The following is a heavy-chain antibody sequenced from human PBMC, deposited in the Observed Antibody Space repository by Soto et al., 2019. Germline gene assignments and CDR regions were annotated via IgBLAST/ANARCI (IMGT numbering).Heavy chain of an antibody. V-gene: IGHV2-5*01. CDR3: AHRKWVHYYGSGSYDY. CDR1: GFSLSTSGVG. Sequence: SGPTLVKPTQTLTLTCTFSGFSLSTSGVGVGWIRQPPGKALEWLALIYWNDDKRYSPSLKSRLTITKDTSKNQVVLTMTNMDPVDTATYYCAHRKWVHYYGSGSYDYWGQGTLVTVSS. CDR2: IYWNDDK. D-gene: IGHD3-10*01. J-gene: IGHJ4*02.